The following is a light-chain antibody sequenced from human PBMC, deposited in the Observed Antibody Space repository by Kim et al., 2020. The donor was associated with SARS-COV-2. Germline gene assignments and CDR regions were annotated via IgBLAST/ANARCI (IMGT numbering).Light chain of an antibody. J-gene: IGKJ4*01. CDR3: QQSYSTPLT. V-gene: IGKV1-39*01. CDR2: AAS. Sequence: ASVGDRVTRTCRASQSISSYLNWYQQKPGKAPKLLIYAASSLQSGVPSRFSGSGSGTDFTLTISSLQPEDFATYYCQQSYSTPLTFGGGTKVDIK. CDR1: QSISSY.